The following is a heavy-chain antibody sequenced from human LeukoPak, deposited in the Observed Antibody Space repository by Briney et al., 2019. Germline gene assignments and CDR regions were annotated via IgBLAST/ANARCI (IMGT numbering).Heavy chain of an antibody. CDR1: GYTLTELS. V-gene: IGHV1-24*01. CDR2: FDPEDGET. J-gene: IGHJ4*02. CDR3: ATTPPRGSYGPLYN. D-gene: IGHD1-26*01. Sequence: ASVKVSCKVSGYTLTELSMHWVRQAPGKGLEWMGGFDPEDGETIYAQKFQGRVTMTEDTSTDTAYMELSSLRSEDTAVYYCATTPPRGSYGPLYNWGQGTLVTVSS.